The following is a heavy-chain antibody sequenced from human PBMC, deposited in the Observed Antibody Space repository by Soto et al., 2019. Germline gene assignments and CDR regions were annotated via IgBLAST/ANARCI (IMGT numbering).Heavy chain of an antibody. J-gene: IGHJ5*02. CDR3: TRDASRDSSARGWFDP. V-gene: IGHV3-21*01. CDR2: ISSNSAYI. D-gene: IGHD6-13*01. CDR1: GFTFRSFT. Sequence: GGSLRLSCAASGFTFRSFTMNWVRQAPGKGLEWVSTISSNSAYIYYTDALRSRFTISRDNAKNSTHLQMNSLRAEDTAVYYCTRDASRDSSARGWFDPWGPGTLVTVSS.